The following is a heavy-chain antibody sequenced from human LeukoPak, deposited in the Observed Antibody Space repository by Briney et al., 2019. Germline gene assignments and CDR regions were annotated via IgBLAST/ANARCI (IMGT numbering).Heavy chain of an antibody. D-gene: IGHD5-12*01. V-gene: IGHV3-21*01. Sequence: GGSLRLSCAASGFTFNSYNMNWVRQAPGQGLEWVSSISSSSTYIYYADSVKGRFTTSRDNAKNSLYLQMNSLRAEDTAVYYCARVPYSGYDSAYYYGMDVWGQGTTVTVSS. J-gene: IGHJ6*02. CDR1: GFTFNSYN. CDR3: ARVPYSGYDSAYYYGMDV. CDR2: ISSSSTYI.